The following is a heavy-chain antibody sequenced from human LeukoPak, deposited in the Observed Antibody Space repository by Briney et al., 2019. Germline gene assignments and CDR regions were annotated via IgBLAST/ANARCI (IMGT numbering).Heavy chain of an antibody. J-gene: IGHJ4*02. CDR1: GFTFNDYA. D-gene: IGHD3-22*01. CDR3: VKDGDTSGSRRGLFDY. V-gene: IGHV3-9*01. CDR2: ISWDGDGI. Sequence: GRSLRLSCTASGFTFNDYAMHWVRQAPGKGLEWVSGISWDGDGIAYADSVKGRVTISRGNAKNSLYLEMNTLRTEDTAFYYCVKDGDTSGSRRGLFDYWGPGTLVTVSS.